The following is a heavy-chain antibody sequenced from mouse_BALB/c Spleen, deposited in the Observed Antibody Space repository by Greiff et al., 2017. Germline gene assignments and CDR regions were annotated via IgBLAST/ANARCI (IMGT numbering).Heavy chain of an antibody. CDR2: ISDGGSYT. CDR1: GFTFSDYY. Sequence: EVQVVESGGGLVKPGGSLKLSCAASGFTFSDYYMYWVRQTPEKRLEWVATISDGGSYTYYPDSVKGRFTISRDNAKNNLYLQMSSLKSEDTAMYYCARDRANSGFAYWGQGTLVTVSA. CDR3: ARDRANSGFAY. D-gene: IGHD3-1*01. V-gene: IGHV5-4*02. J-gene: IGHJ3*01.